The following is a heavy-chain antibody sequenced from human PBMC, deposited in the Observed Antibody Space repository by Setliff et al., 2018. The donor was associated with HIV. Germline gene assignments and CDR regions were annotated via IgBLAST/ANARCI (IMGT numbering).Heavy chain of an antibody. D-gene: IGHD3-3*01. CDR2: IRYDGSYR. CDR3: ARDVSWRVRTYIDY. V-gene: IGHV3-30*02. CDR1: GFTFSSYE. Sequence: PGGSLRLSCAASGFTFSSYEMNWVRQAPGKGLEWVAFIRYDGSYRYYADSVKGRFTISRDNSRNTLYLQMHSLTPEDTAVYYCARDVSWRVRTYIDYWGQGTLVTVSS. J-gene: IGHJ4*02.